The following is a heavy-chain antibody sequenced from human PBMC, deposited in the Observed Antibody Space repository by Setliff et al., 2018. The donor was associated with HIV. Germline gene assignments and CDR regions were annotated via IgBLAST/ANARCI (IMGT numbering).Heavy chain of an antibody. CDR1: GFTFSRSG. V-gene: IGHV3-30*03. D-gene: IGHD6-19*01. J-gene: IGHJ4*02. CDR2: ISYDGTNT. CDR3: VSDQQWLAQGWGGPHY. Sequence: PGGSLRLSCAASGFTFSRSGMHWVRQAPGKGLDWVSLISYDGTNTYYADSVKGRFTISRDNSKNTLYLQLDSLSADDTAVYYCVSDQQWLAQGWGGPHYWGQGTLVTVSS.